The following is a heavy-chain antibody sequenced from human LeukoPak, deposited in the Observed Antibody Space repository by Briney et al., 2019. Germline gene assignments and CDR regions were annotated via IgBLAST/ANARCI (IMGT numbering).Heavy chain of an antibody. D-gene: IGHD3-22*01. J-gene: IGHJ4*02. CDR1: GFAFSSYV. V-gene: IGHV3-30*02. CDR3: AKRLGDYFDY. CDR2: IPYDGSNT. Sequence: GGSLRLSCAASGFAFSSYVMHWVRQAPGKGLEWVALIPYDGSNTDYADSVKGRFTISRGNSKNTLYLQMNSLRAEDTAVYYCAKRLGDYFDYWGQGTPVTVSS.